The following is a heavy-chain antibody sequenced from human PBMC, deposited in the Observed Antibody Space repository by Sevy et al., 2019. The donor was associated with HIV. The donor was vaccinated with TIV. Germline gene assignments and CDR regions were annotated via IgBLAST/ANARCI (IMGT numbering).Heavy chain of an antibody. V-gene: IGHV1-24*01. J-gene: IGHJ4*02. Sequence: ASVKVSCKVSGYTLSELSMHWVRQAPGKGLEWMGSFDPEDGERIYAQKFQGRVTMTEDTSTDTAYMDLSSLRSDDTAVYYCAVTREYYYGNSGYFDYWGQGTLVTVSS. CDR1: GYTLSELS. D-gene: IGHD3-22*01. CDR3: AVTREYYYGNSGYFDY. CDR2: FDPEDGER.